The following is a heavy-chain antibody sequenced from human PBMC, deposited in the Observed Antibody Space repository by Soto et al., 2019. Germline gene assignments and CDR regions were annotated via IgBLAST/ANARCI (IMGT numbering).Heavy chain of an antibody. Sequence: LVTHSLTYTVSDGYVRSGSCCWSWLRQPPGKGLEWIGYIYYSGSTNYNPSLKSRVTISVDTSKNQFSLKLSSVTAADTAVYYCARYGRVTGTGLWGQGTTVIVFS. V-gene: IGHV4-61*01. D-gene: IGHD1-20*01. CDR2: IYYSGST. J-gene: IGHJ6*02. CDR3: ARYGRVTGTGL. CDR1: DGYVRSGSCC.